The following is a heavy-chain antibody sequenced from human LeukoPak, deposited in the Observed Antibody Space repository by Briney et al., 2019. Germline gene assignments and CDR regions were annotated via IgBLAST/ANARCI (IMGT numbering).Heavy chain of an antibody. V-gene: IGHV1-46*01. CDR3: ARDRYFDSLFDASGTDV. Sequence: ASVKVSCKASGYTFTSYDMHWVRQAPGQGLEWMGIINPNGGSTSYAQKFQGRVTMTRDTSTSTVYMELSSLRSEDTAVYYCARDRYFDSLFDASGTDVWGEGGTATVS. CDR2: INPNGGST. D-gene: IGHD3-9*01. J-gene: IGHJ6*01. CDR1: GYTFTSYD.